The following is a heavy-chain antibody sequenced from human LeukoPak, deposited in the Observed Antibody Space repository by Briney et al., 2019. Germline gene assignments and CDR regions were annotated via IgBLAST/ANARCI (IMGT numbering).Heavy chain of an antibody. V-gene: IGHV3-9*01. CDR2: ISWNSGSI. Sequence: PGRSLRLSCAASGFTFDDYAMHWVRQAPGKGLEWVSGISWNSGSIGYADSVKGRFTISRDNAKNSLYLQMNSLRAEDTALYYCAKATSYYYDSSGYVDYWGQGTLVTVSS. CDR1: GFTFDDYA. D-gene: IGHD3-22*01. J-gene: IGHJ4*02. CDR3: AKATSYYYDSSGYVDY.